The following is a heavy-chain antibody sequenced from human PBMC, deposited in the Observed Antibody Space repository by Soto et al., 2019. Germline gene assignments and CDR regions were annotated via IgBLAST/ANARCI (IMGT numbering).Heavy chain of an antibody. Sequence: GGSLRLSCAASGFTVSGNYMSWVRQAPGKGLEWVSVIYNGGGTYYADSVKGRFTISRDNSKNTLYLQMNSLRAEDTAVYYCAKGPPRRRSGWYPDYWGQGTLVTVSS. V-gene: IGHV3-53*01. CDR3: AKGPPRRRSGWYPDY. D-gene: IGHD6-19*01. CDR2: IYNGGGT. J-gene: IGHJ4*02. CDR1: GFTVSGNY.